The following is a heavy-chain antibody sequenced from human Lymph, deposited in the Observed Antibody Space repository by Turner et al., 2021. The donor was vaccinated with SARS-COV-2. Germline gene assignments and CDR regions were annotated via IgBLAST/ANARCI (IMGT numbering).Heavy chain of an antibody. CDR2: IYCVDTT. J-gene: IGHJ6*02. CDR3: ASDLGTYGMDV. CDR1: GISVSWNY. D-gene: IGHD6-13*01. V-gene: IGHV3-53*02. Sequence: EVQMVETEGGLIQPGGSMRLTCAASGISVSWNYMNWVRQVPGNGMGYVSVIYCVDTTYSADCVKGQFTISIDNSKITLYLQVISLSVGDTAVYYCASDLGTYGMDVWGQGTTVTVSS.